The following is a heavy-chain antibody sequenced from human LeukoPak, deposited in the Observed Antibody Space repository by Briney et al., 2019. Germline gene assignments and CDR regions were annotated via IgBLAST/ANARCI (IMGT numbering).Heavy chain of an antibody. V-gene: IGHV4-34*01. CDR1: GGSFSGYY. D-gene: IGHD5-12*01. Sequence: SETLSLTCAVYGGSFSGYYWSWIRQPPGKGLEWIGEINHSGSTNYNPSLKSRVTISVDTSKNQFSLKLSSVTAADTAVYYCARHWWLRFWMDVWGKGTTVTISS. CDR3: ARHWWLRFWMDV. J-gene: IGHJ6*04. CDR2: INHSGST.